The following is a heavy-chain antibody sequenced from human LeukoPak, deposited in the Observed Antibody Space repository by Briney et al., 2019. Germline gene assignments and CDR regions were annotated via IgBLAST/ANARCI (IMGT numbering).Heavy chain of an antibody. V-gene: IGHV3-30*01. D-gene: IGHD6-6*01. CDR1: GFTFSSYA. Sequence: GGSLRLSCAASGFTFSSYAMHWVRQAPGKGLGWVAVISYDGSNKYYADSVKGRFTISRDNSKNTLYLQMNSLRAEDTAVYYCARDGDSSSSRNIDYWGQGTLVTVSS. CDR2: ISYDGSNK. J-gene: IGHJ4*02. CDR3: ARDGDSSSSRNIDY.